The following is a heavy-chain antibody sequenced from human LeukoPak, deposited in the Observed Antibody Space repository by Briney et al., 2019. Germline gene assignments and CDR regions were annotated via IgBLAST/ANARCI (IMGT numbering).Heavy chain of an antibody. J-gene: IGHJ4*02. Sequence: PGGSLRLSCAVSGFTFSSSEVNWVRQAPGKGLERVSYISSSGSTIYYADSVKGRFTISRDNAKNSLYLQMNSLRAEDTAVYYCARFRSRGYYELDYWGQGTLVTVSS. CDR1: GFTFSSSE. D-gene: IGHD3-22*01. CDR2: ISSSGSTI. V-gene: IGHV3-48*03. CDR3: ARFRSRGYYELDY.